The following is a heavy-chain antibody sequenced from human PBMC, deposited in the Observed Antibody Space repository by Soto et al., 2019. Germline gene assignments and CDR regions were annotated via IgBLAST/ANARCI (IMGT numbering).Heavy chain of an antibody. CDR3: TKKYSYSWPNFDY. V-gene: IGHV3-23*01. D-gene: IGHD6-13*01. CDR2: VSPAGDTT. J-gene: IGHJ4*02. Sequence: PGGSLRLSCAASGFTFSSYAMSWVRQAPGKGLEWVSAVSPAGDTTYYADSVKGRFTISRDNSKNALYLQMNSLRAEDTAVYYCTKKYSYSWPNFDYWGQGALVTVSS. CDR1: GFTFSSYA.